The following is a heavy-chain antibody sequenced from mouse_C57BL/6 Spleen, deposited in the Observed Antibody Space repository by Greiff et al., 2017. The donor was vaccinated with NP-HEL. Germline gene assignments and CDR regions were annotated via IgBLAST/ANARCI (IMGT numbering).Heavy chain of an antibody. V-gene: IGHV1-26*01. J-gene: IGHJ3*01. CDR2: INPNNGGT. CDR3: ASPYSNYLSWFAY. D-gene: IGHD2-5*01. CDR1: GYTFTDYY. Sequence: VQLQQSGPELVKPGASVKISCKASGYTFTDYYMNWVKQSHGKSLEWIGDINPNNGGTSYNQKFKGKATLTVDKSSSTAYMELRSLTSEDSAVYYCASPYSNYLSWFAYWGQGTLVTVSA.